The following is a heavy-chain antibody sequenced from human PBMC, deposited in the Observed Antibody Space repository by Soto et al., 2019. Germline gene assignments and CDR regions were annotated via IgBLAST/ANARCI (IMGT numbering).Heavy chain of an antibody. D-gene: IGHD4-17*01. CDR3: ARVKGEYRDY. CDR1: GFTFSGYT. V-gene: IGHV3-21*01. J-gene: IGHJ4*02. Sequence: PGGSLRLSCAASGFTFSGYTMNWVRQAPGRGLEWVSSITTGGYLFYADSMKGRFTITRDNAKTSVFLQMKSLRAEDTALYYCARVKGEYRDYWGQGTLVTVSS. CDR2: ITTGGYL.